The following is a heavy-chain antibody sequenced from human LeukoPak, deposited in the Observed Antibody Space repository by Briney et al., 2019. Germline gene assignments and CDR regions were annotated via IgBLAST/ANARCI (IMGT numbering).Heavy chain of an antibody. D-gene: IGHD1-26*01. Sequence: GGSLRPSCAASGFIFSNYAMHWVRQAPGKGLEWVAVISYDGSRKYYADSVKGRFTISRDNSENTVYLQMNSLRAEDTAVYYCARDRTGNYCIDYWGQGTLVTVSS. CDR1: GFIFSNYA. CDR3: ARDRTGNYCIDY. CDR2: ISYDGSRK. J-gene: IGHJ4*02. V-gene: IGHV3-30-3*01.